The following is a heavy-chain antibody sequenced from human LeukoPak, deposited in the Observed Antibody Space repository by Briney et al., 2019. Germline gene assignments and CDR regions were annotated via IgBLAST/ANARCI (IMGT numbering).Heavy chain of an antibody. Sequence: ASVKVSCKASGGTFSSYAISWVRQAPGQGLEWMGWISIYNGNTNYAQKLQGRVTMTTDTSTSTAYMELRSLRSDDTAVYYCARVSPSGISDMDVWGQGTTVTVSS. D-gene: IGHD6-13*01. CDR2: ISIYNGNT. V-gene: IGHV1-18*01. CDR3: ARVSPSGISDMDV. J-gene: IGHJ6*02. CDR1: GGTFSSYA.